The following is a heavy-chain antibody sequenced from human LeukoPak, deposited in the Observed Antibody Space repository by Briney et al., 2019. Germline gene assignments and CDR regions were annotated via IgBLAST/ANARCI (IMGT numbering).Heavy chain of an antibody. CDR2: ISGSGGST. D-gene: IGHD6-19*01. V-gene: IGHV3-23*01. J-gene: IGHJ4*02. CDR3: VKEFFGRGSGWYVDY. CDR1: GFTFSSYA. Sequence: GGSLRLSCAASGFTFSSYAMSWVRQAPGKGLEWVSAISGSGGSTYYADSVKGRFTISRDNSKNTLYLQMNSLKAEDTAVYYCVKEFFGRGSGWYVDYWGQGTLVTVSS.